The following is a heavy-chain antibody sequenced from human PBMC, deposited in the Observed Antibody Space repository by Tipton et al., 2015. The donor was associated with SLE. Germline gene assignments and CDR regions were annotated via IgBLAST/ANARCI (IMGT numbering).Heavy chain of an antibody. V-gene: IGHV4-39*02. CDR1: GGSISRNNYY. D-gene: IGHD1-26*01. CDR3: ARRGVGATYWYFDL. CDR2: IYYSGST. J-gene: IGHJ2*01. Sequence: VKPSETLSLTCTVSGGSISRNNYYWGWIRQPPGKGLEWIGSIYYSGSTYYNPSLKSRVTISVDTSKNHFSLKLSSVTAADTAVYYCARRGVGATYWYFDLWGRGTLVTVSS.